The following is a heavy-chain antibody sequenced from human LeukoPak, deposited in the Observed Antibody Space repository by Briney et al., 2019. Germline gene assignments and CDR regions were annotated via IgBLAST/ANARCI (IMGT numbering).Heavy chain of an antibody. V-gene: IGHV3-30*02. CDR2: IRYDGSNK. Sequence: GGSLRLSCAASGFTFSSYGMHWVRQAPGKGLEWVAFIRYDGSNKYYADSVKGRFTISRDNSKNTLYLQMNSLRAEDTAVYYCAKRAYDSSGSIRRRNSGGYWGQGTLVTVSS. J-gene: IGHJ4*02. D-gene: IGHD3-22*01. CDR3: AKRAYDSSGSIRRRNSGGY. CDR1: GFTFSSYG.